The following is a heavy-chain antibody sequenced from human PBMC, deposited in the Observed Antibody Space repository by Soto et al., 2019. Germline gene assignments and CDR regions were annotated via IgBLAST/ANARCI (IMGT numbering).Heavy chain of an antibody. Sequence: QVQLVQSGAEVKKPGSSVKVSCKTSGGTFSSYAISWVRQAPGQGLEWMGGIIPIFDTANYAQKFQGRVTITADESTSTAYMELRSLRSEDTPVYYCARHDCISTSCYYYYYYSMDVWGQGQTVTVSS. CDR3: ARHDCISTSCYYYYYYSMDV. V-gene: IGHV1-69*12. CDR2: IIPIFDTA. CDR1: GGTFSSYA. J-gene: IGHJ6*01. D-gene: IGHD2-2*01.